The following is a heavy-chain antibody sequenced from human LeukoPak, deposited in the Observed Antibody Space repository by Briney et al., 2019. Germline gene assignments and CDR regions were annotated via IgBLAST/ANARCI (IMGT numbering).Heavy chain of an antibody. CDR3: ARGICSSTSCYTVPFDY. CDR1: GGSISSYY. Sequence: SETLSLTCTVSGGSISSYYWSWIRQSPGKGLEWIGFIYYSGTTNYNPSLKGRVTMSVDTSKNQFSLKLSSVTAADTAVYYCARGICSSTSCYTVPFDYWGQGTLVTVSS. J-gene: IGHJ4*02. D-gene: IGHD2-2*02. CDR2: IYYSGTT. V-gene: IGHV4-59*12.